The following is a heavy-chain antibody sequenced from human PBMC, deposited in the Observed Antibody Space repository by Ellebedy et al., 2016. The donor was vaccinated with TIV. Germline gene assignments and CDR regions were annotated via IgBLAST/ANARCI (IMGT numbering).Heavy chain of an antibody. D-gene: IGHD3-10*01. CDR3: AVARGIRGVF. V-gene: IGHV1-46*02. CDR2: FSTGGGVT. CDR1: GYSFNAYD. J-gene: IGHJ4*02. Sequence: AASGKVSCKTSGYSFNAYDRNWVRQAPGQGFEWLGIFSTGGGVTTYAQKLQGRVTMTSDTSTSTVYMELTSLRSDDTAVYFCAVARGIRGVFWGQGTLVTVSS.